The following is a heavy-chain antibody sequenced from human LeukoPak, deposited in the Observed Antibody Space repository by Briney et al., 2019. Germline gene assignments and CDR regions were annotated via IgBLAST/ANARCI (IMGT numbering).Heavy chain of an antibody. CDR1: GFTFSSYS. Sequence: GGSLRLSCAASGFTFSSYSMNWVRQAPGKGLEWVSYISSSSSTIYYADSVKGRFTTSRDNAKNSLYLQMNSLRAEDTAVYYCARGKQWLNYWGQGTLVTVSS. CDR2: ISSSSSTI. J-gene: IGHJ4*02. D-gene: IGHD6-19*01. CDR3: ARGKQWLNY. V-gene: IGHV3-48*01.